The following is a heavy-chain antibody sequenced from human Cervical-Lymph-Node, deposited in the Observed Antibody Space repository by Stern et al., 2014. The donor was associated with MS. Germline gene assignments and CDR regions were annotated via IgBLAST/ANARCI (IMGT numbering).Heavy chain of an antibody. CDR2: IVPIFAAT. Sequence: VQLVQSGAEVKKPGSSVKVSCKASGGTFSTYTISWVRLAPGQGLEWMGGIVPIFAATNYAQKFRGRVTISADESTSTAYMELSSLISEDTAVYYCATGGSGYFDYWGQGTLVTVSS. V-gene: IGHV1-69*01. J-gene: IGHJ4*02. CDR1: GGTFSTYT. D-gene: IGHD3-10*01. CDR3: ATGGSGYFDY.